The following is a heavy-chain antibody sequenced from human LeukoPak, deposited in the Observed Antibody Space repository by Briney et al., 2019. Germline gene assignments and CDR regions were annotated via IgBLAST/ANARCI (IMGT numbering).Heavy chain of an antibody. V-gene: IGHV4-39*07. J-gene: IGHJ5*02. CDR1: GGSISSSSYY. D-gene: IGHD6-13*01. CDR3: AASSSSWSTGWFDP. CDR2: IYYSGST. Sequence: PSETLSLTCTVSGGSISSSSYYWGWIRQPPGKGLEWIGSIYYSGSTYYNPSLKSRVTISVDTSKNQFSLKLSSVTAADTAVYYCAASSSSWSTGWFDPWGQGTLVTVSS.